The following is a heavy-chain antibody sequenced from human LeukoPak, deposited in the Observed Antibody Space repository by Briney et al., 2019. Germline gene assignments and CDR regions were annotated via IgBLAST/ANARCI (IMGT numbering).Heavy chain of an antibody. Sequence: GASVKVSCKASGYTFINYYLHWVRQAPGQGLVWMGQINPNTGSTNCAQMFQGRVTMTADTSTNTVYMELNSLTSDDTAVYCCARDLSGWGNSVYWGQGTLVTVSS. J-gene: IGHJ4*02. CDR2: INPNTGST. CDR3: ARDLSGWGNSVY. CDR1: GYTFINYY. V-gene: IGHV1-46*01. D-gene: IGHD5/OR15-5a*01.